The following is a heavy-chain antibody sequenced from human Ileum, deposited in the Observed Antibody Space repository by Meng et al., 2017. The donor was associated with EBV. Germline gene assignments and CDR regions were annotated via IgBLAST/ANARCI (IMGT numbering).Heavy chain of an antibody. CDR2: TYRRSRWYY. CDR3: ATSRIAKFNR. CDR1: GGSVSSDKTA. J-gene: IGHJ5*02. V-gene: IGHV6-1*01. Sequence: QLQLQESGPGLVQPSQSLSLSCVISGGSVSSDKTAWNWIRQSPSRGLEWLGRTYRRSRWYYDYALSVKSRINISPDTSKNQVSLQLNSVTDEDTGIYYCATSRIAKFNRWGQGTLVTVSS.